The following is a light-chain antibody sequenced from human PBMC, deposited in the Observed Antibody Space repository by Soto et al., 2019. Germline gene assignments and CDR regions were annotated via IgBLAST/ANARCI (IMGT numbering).Light chain of an antibody. V-gene: IGKV3-20*01. CDR1: QRVSSSD. Sequence: ELVLTQSPGTLSLSPGERATLSCRASQRVSSSDLAWYQQKPGQAPRLLIYGASSRATGIPDRFSCSGSGTDFTLTISRLEPEAVAVYYCQQYGSSLWTFGKGTNVEIK. CDR2: GAS. CDR3: QQYGSSLWT. J-gene: IGKJ1*01.